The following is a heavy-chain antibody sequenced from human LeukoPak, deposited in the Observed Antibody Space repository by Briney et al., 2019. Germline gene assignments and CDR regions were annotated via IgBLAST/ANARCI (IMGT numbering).Heavy chain of an antibody. Sequence: PGGSLRLSCAASGFTFSSYAMHWVRRAPGKGLECVAVISYDGSNKYYADSVKGRFTISRDNSKNTLYLQMNSLRAEDTAVYYCARDAHTARYYFDYWGQGTLVTVSS. V-gene: IGHV3-30-3*01. CDR2: ISYDGSNK. D-gene: IGHD5-18*01. CDR1: GFTFSSYA. J-gene: IGHJ4*02. CDR3: ARDAHTARYYFDY.